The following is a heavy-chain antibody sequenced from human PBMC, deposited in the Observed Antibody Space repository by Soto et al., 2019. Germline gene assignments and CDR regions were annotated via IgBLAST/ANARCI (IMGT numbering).Heavy chain of an antibody. V-gene: IGHV3-30*18. D-gene: IGHD1-26*01. CDR1: GFTFSWYD. Sequence: QPGGSLRLSCAASGFTFSWYDMHWVRQAPGKGLEWVAVISYDGSKKNYGDSVKGRFTISRDSSKNTLYLQMNSLRPEDMAIYYCAKGTYSGSYPSTYYFRYWGQGTLVTVSS. J-gene: IGHJ4*02. CDR2: ISYDGSKK. CDR3: AKGTYSGSYPSTYYFRY.